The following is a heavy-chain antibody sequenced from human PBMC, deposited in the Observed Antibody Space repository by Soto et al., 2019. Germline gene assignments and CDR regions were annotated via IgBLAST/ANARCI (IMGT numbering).Heavy chain of an antibody. J-gene: IGHJ4*02. Sequence: GGSLRLSCAASGFTFSSYWMHWVRQAPGKGLVWVSRINSDGSSTSYADSVKGRFTISRDNAKNTLYLQMNSLRAEDTAVYYCARDPFTPRTLYCSGGSCPEDYWGQGTLVTVSS. CDR3: ARDPFTPRTLYCSGGSCPEDY. CDR1: GFTFSSYW. V-gene: IGHV3-74*01. CDR2: INSDGSST. D-gene: IGHD2-15*01.